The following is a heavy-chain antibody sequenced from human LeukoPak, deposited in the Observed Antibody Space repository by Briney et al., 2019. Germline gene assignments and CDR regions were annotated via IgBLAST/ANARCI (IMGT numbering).Heavy chain of an antibody. CDR2: IYSGGST. V-gene: IGHV3-53*01. D-gene: IGHD5-24*01. Sequence: GGSLRLSCAASGFPVSSNYMSWVRQAPGKGLEWVSVIYSGGSTYYADSVKGRFTISRDNSKNTLYLQMNSLRAEDTAVYCCARHRDGYNPDYWGQGTLVTVSS. CDR1: GFPVSSNY. J-gene: IGHJ4*02. CDR3: ARHRDGYNPDY.